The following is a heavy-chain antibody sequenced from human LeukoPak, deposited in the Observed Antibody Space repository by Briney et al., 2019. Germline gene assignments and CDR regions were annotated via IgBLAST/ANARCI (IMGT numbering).Heavy chain of an antibody. J-gene: IGHJ6*04. CDR2: ISSSSSYI. V-gene: IGHV3-21*01. CDR1: GFTFSSYS. Sequence: GGSLRLSCAASGFTFSSYSMNWVRQAPGKGLEWVSSISSSSSYIYYEDSVKGRFTISRDNAKNSLYLQMNSLRAEDTAVYYCAAGGVIPQDYYYGMDVWGKGTTVTVSS. D-gene: IGHD3-16*02. CDR3: AAGGVIPQDYYYGMDV.